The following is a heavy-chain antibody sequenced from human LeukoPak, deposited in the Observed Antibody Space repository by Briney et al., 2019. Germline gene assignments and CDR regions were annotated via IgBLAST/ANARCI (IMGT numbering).Heavy chain of an antibody. CDR2: IKRDGSVK. J-gene: IGHJ3*02. D-gene: IGHD3-22*01. V-gene: IGHV3-7*01. CDR1: GFTFGTYW. Sequence: PGESLRLSCVGSGFTFGTYWMTWVRQAPGKGLEWVANIKRDGSVKHYVDSVKGRVTISRDNAKSSLFLQMNSLRAEDTAVYYCARDLPPADSGNYFDAFDIWGQGTMVTVSS. CDR3: ARDLPPADSGNYFDAFDI.